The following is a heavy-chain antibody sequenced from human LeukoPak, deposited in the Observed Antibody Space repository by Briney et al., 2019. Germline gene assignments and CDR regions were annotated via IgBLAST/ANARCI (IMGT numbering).Heavy chain of an antibody. CDR1: GFTFSPYT. J-gene: IGHJ4*02. Sequence: GGSLRLSCTASGFTFSPYTMNWVRQAPGKGLEWVSYISSSSDTIHYADSVEGRFTISRDNAKNTLYLQMNSLRAEDTAVYYCARTYYYGSGTAGYWGQGTLVTVSS. V-gene: IGHV3-48*04. CDR2: ISSSSDTI. D-gene: IGHD3-10*01. CDR3: ARTYYYGSGTAGY.